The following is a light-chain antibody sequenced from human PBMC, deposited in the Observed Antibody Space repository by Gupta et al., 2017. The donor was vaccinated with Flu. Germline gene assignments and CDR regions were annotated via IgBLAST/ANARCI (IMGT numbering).Light chain of an antibody. CDR3: WLSAGGARV. Sequence: ALVPPEPSLTVSPAGPVPLTCCSSTGTVTSGHYPYWFQQKPGQAPRTLIYEKSKKHSGTPARFSGSIRGGKAALTLSGAQPEDEAEYYCWLSAGGARVFGAGTKVTVL. V-gene: IGLV7-46*01. CDR1: TGTVTSGHY. CDR2: EKS. J-gene: IGLJ3*02.